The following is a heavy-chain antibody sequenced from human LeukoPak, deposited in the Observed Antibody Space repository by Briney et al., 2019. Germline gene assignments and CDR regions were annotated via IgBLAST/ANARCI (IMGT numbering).Heavy chain of an antibody. D-gene: IGHD2-2*01. V-gene: IGHV1-69*13. J-gene: IGHJ6*03. CDR1: GGTFSSYA. CDR2: IIPIFGTA. Sequence: ASVKVSCKASGGTFSSYAISWVRQAPGQGLEWMGGIIPIFGTANYAQKFQGRVTITADESTSTAYMELSSLRSEDTAVYYCARGARPRDYSSTSCYERGYYYYYMDVWGKGTTVTISS. CDR3: ARGARPRDYSSTSCYERGYYYYYMDV.